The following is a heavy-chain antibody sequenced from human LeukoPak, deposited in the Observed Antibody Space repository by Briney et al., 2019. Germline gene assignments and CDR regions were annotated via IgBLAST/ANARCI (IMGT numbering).Heavy chain of an antibody. CDR3: AREVVAAAGTARDFDY. Sequence: SETLSLTCTVSGGSISSGDYYWSWIRQPPGKGLEWIGYIYYSGSTYYNPSLKSRVTISVDTSKNQFSLKLSSVTAADTAVYYCAREVVAAAGTARDFDYWGQGTLVTVSS. J-gene: IGHJ4*02. CDR2: IYYSGST. V-gene: IGHV4-30-4*08. CDR1: GGSISSGDYY. D-gene: IGHD6-13*01.